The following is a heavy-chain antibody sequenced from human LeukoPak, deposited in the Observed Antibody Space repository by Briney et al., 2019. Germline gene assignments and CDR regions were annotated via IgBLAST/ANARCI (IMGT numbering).Heavy chain of an antibody. D-gene: IGHD6-6*01. CDR2: IIPMSGTV. CDR1: GGTFRTYA. V-gene: IGHV1-69*05. J-gene: IGHJ4*02. CDR3: ARCSYSYSSSSPFDY. Sequence: SVKVSCKASGGTFRTYAIRWLRQAPGRGLDGMGGIIPMSGTVKYAQNFQGRVTITTDESRSTAYMELSSLRSEDTAVYYCARCSYSYSSSSPFDYWGQGTLVTVSS.